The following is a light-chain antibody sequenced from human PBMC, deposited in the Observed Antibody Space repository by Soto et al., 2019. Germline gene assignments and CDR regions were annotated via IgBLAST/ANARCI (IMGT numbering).Light chain of an antibody. J-gene: IGKJ1*01. V-gene: IGKV3-20*01. Sequence: EIVLTQSPGILSLSPGERATLSCRASQTVSSDYLAWYQQKPGQPPRLLIYDASSRATGIPDRFSGSGSGTDFTLTIRRLDPADFAMYYCQQYGSSPRTFGQGTKVDTK. CDR1: QTVSSDY. CDR3: QQYGSSPRT. CDR2: DAS.